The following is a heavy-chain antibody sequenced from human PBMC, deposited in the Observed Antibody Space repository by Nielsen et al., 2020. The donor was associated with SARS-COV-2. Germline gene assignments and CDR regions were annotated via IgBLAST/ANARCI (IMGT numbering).Heavy chain of an antibody. CDR1: GYTFTSFY. J-gene: IGHJ4*03. CDR2: INPSGATT. D-gene: IGHD1-20*01. V-gene: IGHV1-46*01. CDR3: ARGPNNWNFDY. Sequence: ASVKVSCKASGYTFTSFYLHWVRQAPGQGLEWMGIINPSGATTIYAQRFQGRVTMTRDTSTNSVYMELSSLTSEDTAVYFCARGPNNWNFDYWGQGTTVTVSS.